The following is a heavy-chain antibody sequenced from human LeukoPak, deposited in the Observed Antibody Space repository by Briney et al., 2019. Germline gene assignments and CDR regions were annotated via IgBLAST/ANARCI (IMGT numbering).Heavy chain of an antibody. J-gene: IGHJ2*01. V-gene: IGHV3-30-3*01. D-gene: IGHD3-3*01. CDR1: GFTFSSYA. CDR2: ISYDGSNK. Sequence: GESLRLSCAASGFTFSSYAMHWVRQAPGKGLEWVAVISYDGSNKYYADSVKGRFTISRDNSKNTLFLQMNSLRAEDTAVYYCAGAPEWVLCWYFDLWGRGTVVTVSS. CDR3: AGAPEWVLCWYFDL.